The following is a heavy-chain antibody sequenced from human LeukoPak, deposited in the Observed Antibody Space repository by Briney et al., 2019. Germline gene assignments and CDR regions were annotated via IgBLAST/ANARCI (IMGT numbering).Heavy chain of an antibody. CDR1: GGSFSGYY. V-gene: IGHV4-34*01. Sequence: SETLSLTCAVYGGSFSGYYWSWIRQPPGKGLEWIGEINHSGSTNYSPSLKSRVTISIDTSKNQFSLKLRSVTAADTAVYYCARKGTTPGILQSAYVKTYTWFDPWGQGTLVTVSS. D-gene: IGHD1/OR15-1a*01. CDR2: INHSGST. CDR3: ARKGTTPGILQSAYVKTYTWFDP. J-gene: IGHJ5*02.